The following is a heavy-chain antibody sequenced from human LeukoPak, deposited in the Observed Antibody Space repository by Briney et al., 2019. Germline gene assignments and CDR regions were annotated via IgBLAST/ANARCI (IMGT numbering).Heavy chain of an antibody. CDR2: ITAYNGNT. J-gene: IGHJ4*02. CDR1: GYTFSSYG. Sequence: ASVKVSCKASGYTFSSYGTSWVRQAPGQGLEWMGWITAYNGNTNYAQKLQDRVTMTTDTSTSTAYMELRSLRSDDTAVYFCARDGVSFYYDSSAHFDYWGQGTLVTVSS. CDR3: ARDGVSFYYDSSAHFDY. V-gene: IGHV1-18*01. D-gene: IGHD3-22*01.